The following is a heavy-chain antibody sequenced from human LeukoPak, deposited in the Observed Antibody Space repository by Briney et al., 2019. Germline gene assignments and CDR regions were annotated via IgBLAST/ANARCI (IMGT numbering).Heavy chain of an antibody. CDR3: ARHVLDGITGTGPEYYYYYYGMDV. CDR1: GGSISSSSYY. V-gene: IGHV4-39*01. Sequence: SETLSLTCTVSGGSISSSSYYWGWIRQPPGKGLEWIGSIYYSGSTYYNPSLKSRVTISVDTSKNQFSLKLSSVTAADTAVYYCARHVLDGITGTGPEYYYYYYGMDVWGQGTTVTVSS. CDR2: IYYSGST. D-gene: IGHD1-7*01. J-gene: IGHJ6*02.